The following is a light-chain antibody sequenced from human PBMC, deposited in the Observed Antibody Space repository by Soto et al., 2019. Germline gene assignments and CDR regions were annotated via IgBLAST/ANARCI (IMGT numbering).Light chain of an antibody. Sequence: QLVLTQPPSASGTPGQRVTISCSGSSSNIGSNYVYWYQQLPGTAPKLLIYSNNQRPSGVPDRFSGSKSGTSASLATSGLRSEDEADYYCAAWDDSLSGRVFGGGTKLTVL. CDR1: SSNIGSNY. CDR2: SNN. CDR3: AAWDDSLSGRV. V-gene: IGLV1-47*02. J-gene: IGLJ3*02.